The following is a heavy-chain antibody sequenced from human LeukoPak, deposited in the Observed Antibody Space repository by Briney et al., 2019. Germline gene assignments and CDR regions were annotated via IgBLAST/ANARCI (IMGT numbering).Heavy chain of an antibody. CDR2: IIPIFGTA. D-gene: IGHD6-19*01. CDR3: ARAESIAVAGTKYSAFDI. CDR1: GGTFSSYA. Sequence: GASVKVSCKASGGTFSSYAISWVRQAPGQGLEWMGGIIPIFGTANYAQKFQGRVTMTRDTSTSTVYMELSSLRSEDTAVYYCARAESIAVAGTKYSAFDIWGQGTMVTVSS. J-gene: IGHJ3*02. V-gene: IGHV1-69*05.